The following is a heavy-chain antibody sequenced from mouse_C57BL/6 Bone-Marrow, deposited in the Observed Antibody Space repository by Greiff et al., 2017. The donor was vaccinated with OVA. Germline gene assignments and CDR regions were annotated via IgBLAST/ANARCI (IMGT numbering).Heavy chain of an antibody. V-gene: IGHV1-66*01. Sequence: QVQLQQSGPELVKPGASVKISCTASGYSFTSYYIHWVKQRPGPGLEWIGWIYPGSGNTKYNEKFKGKATLTAATSSSTAYMQLSSLTSEDSAVYYCARVGDYYGSSYVYYFDYWGQGTTLTVSS. CDR2: IYPGSGNT. CDR3: ARVGDYYGSSYVYYFDY. CDR1: GYSFTSYY. J-gene: IGHJ2*01. D-gene: IGHD1-1*01.